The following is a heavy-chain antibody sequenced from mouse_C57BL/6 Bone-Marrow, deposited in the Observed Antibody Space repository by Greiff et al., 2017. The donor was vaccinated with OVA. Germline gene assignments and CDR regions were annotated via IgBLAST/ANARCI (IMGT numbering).Heavy chain of an antibody. CDR3: ARGGFGYVGFDY. J-gene: IGHJ4*01. D-gene: IGHD2-2*01. CDR1: GYTFTSYW. V-gene: IGHV1-55*01. Sequence: QVQLQQPGAELVKPGASVKMSCKASGYTFTSYWMTWVKQRPGQGLEWIGDINPSSGSTNYNEKFKSKATLTVDTSSSTAYMQLSSLTSEDSAVYYCARGGFGYVGFDYWGQGTLVTVSS. CDR2: INPSSGST.